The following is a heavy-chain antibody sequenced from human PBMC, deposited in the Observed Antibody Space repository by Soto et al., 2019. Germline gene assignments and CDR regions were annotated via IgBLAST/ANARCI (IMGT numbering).Heavy chain of an antibody. J-gene: IGHJ6*02. D-gene: IGHD2-2*01. Sequence: GGSLRLSCAASGFTFSSYEMNWVRQAPGKGLEWVSYISSSGSTIYYADSVKGRFTISRDNAKNSLYLQMNSLRAEDPAVYYCARSDIVVVPAADDYYYGMDVWGQGTTVTVSS. CDR2: ISSSGSTI. V-gene: IGHV3-48*03. CDR3: ARSDIVVVPAADDYYYGMDV. CDR1: GFTFSSYE.